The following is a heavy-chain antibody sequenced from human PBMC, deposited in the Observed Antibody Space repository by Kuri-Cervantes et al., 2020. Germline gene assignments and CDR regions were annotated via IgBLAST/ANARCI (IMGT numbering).Heavy chain of an antibody. CDR1: GGSISSSSYY. CDR2: IYYSGST. D-gene: IGHD2-2*01. J-gene: IGHJ5*02. Sequence: GSLRLSCTVSGGSISSSSYYWGWIRQPPGKGLEWIGNIYYSGSTYYNPSLKSRVTISVDTSKNQFSLKLSSVTAADTAVYYCARVASFNWFDPWGQGTLVTVSS. CDR3: ARVASFNWFDP. V-gene: IGHV4-39*07.